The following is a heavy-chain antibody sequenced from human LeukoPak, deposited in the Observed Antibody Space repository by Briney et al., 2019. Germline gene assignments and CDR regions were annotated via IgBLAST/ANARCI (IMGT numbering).Heavy chain of an antibody. J-gene: IGHJ4*02. D-gene: IGHD1-26*01. CDR3: ARDQGSYPYYFDY. CDR1: GGSISSYY. V-gene: IGHV4-4*07. CDR2: IYTSGST. Sequence: SETLSLTRTVSGGSISSYYWNWIRQPAGKGLEWIGRIYTSGSTNYNPSLKSRVTMSVDTSKNQFSLKMNSVTAADTAVYYCARDQGSYPYYFDYWGQGTLVTVSS.